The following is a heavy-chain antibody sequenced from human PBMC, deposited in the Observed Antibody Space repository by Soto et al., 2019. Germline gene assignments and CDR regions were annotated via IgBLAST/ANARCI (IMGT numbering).Heavy chain of an antibody. CDR1: GGSFTGYY. J-gene: IGHJ5*02. D-gene: IGHD4-17*01. CDR3: ARETYGDYVGYFDP. CDR2: ISHSGTT. Sequence: XXTLSLPCAVSGGSFTGYYRSWIPQSPEKGLEWIGEISHSGTTKYNPSLKSRVTISVDRSKNQFSLKLSSVTDADTAVYYCARETYGDYVGYFDPWGQGTLVTVSS. V-gene: IGHV4-34*01.